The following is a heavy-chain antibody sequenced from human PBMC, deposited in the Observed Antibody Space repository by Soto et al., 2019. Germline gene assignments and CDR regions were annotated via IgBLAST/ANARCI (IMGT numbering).Heavy chain of an antibody. CDR2: IYTSGST. D-gene: IGHD6-13*01. V-gene: IGHV4-4*07. CDR1: GGSIISYY. Sequence: PSETLSLTCTVSGGSIISYYWSWIRQPAGKGLEWIGRIYTSGSTNYNPSLKSRVTMSVDTSKNQFSLKLSSVTAADTAVYYCARAGVGGSWYSSGYYYYYGMDVWGQGTTVTVSS. J-gene: IGHJ6*02. CDR3: ARAGVGGSWYSSGYYYYYGMDV.